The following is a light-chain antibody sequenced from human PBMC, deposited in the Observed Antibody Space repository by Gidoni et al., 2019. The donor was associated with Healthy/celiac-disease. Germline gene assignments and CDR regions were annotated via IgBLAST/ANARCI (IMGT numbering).Light chain of an antibody. CDR3: SSYTSSSTL. CDR2: EVR. Sequence: QSALTQPASESGSPGQSINISCTGTSSDVGGYNYVSWYQQHPGKAPKLMIYEVRNRPSGVPYRFSGSKSGNTASRTISGLQSEYEADYYCSSYTSSSTLFCGGTKLTVL. V-gene: IGLV2-14*01. CDR1: SSDVGGYNY. J-gene: IGLJ2*01.